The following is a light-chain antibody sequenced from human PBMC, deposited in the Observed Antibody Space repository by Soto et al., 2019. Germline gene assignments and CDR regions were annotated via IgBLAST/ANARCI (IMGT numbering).Light chain of an antibody. CDR2: AAS. Sequence: DLQMTQSPSSLSVSVGDRVTITCQASHDITNFLNWYQQKPGKAPKLLIYAASSLQSGVPSRFSGSGSGTDFTLTISSLQPEDFATYYCQQSYSTPPITFGQGTRLEIK. CDR3: QQSYSTPPIT. CDR1: HDITNF. J-gene: IGKJ5*01. V-gene: IGKV1-39*01.